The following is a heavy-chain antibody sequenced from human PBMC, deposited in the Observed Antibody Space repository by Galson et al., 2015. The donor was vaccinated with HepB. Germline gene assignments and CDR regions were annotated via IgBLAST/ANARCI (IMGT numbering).Heavy chain of an antibody. CDR1: GFTFSSYS. J-gene: IGHJ4*02. Sequence: SLRLSCALSGFTFSSYSMSWVRQAPGKGLEWISHITSDSSTRYYADSVRGRFTISRDNARNSLYLQMNSLRAEDTAVYYCARGYASGTSYYWGQGSLLPVSS. CDR2: ITSDSSTR. V-gene: IGHV3-48*01. CDR3: ARGYASGTSYY. D-gene: IGHD3-10*01.